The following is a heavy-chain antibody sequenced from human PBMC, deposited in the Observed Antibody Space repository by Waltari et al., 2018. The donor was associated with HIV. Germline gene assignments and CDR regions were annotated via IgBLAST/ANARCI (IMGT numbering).Heavy chain of an antibody. D-gene: IGHD2-15*01. Sequence: QVQMVQSGAEVKKPGAPVKVSCKASGYTLTGTYMHWVRQAPGQGREWMGWINPDNGGTKYAQKFQGRVTMTRDTSISTAYMELSRLRSDDTAVYYCARDICNGGSCYSYYFDYWGQGTLVTVSS. CDR1: GYTLTGTY. J-gene: IGHJ4*02. CDR3: ARDICNGGSCYSYYFDY. CDR2: INPDNGGT. V-gene: IGHV1-2*02.